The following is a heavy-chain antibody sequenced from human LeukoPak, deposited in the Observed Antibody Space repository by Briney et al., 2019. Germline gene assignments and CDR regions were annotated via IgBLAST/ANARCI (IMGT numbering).Heavy chain of an antibody. CDR3: ARNGPGITIFGVVYYYYYDMDV. Sequence: GGSLRLSCAASGFTFSSYWMSWVRQAPGKGLEWVANIKQDGSEKYYVDSVKGRFTISRDNAKNSLYLQMNSLRAEDTAVYYYARNGPGITIFGVVYYYYYDMDVWGKGTTVTVSS. V-gene: IGHV3-7*01. D-gene: IGHD3-3*01. CDR1: GFTFSSYW. CDR2: IKQDGSEK. J-gene: IGHJ6*03.